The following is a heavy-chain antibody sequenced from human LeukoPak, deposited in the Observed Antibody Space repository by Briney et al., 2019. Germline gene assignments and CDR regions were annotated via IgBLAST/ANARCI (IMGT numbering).Heavy chain of an antibody. CDR2: ISSSGSTI. CDR3: ARVASVDLWSGFAYYYYYMDV. V-gene: IGHV3-48*03. Sequence: GGSLRLSCAASGFTFSSYEMSWVRQAPGKGLEWVSYISSSGSTIYYADSVKGRFTISRDSAKNSLYLQMNSLRAEDTAVYYCARVASVDLWSGFAYYYYYMDVWGKGTTVTVSS. CDR1: GFTFSSYE. J-gene: IGHJ6*03. D-gene: IGHD3-3*01.